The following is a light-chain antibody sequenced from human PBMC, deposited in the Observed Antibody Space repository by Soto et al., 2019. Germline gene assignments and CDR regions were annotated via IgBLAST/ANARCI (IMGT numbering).Light chain of an antibody. Sequence: QSVLTQPPSASGSPGQSVTISCTGTSSDVGGYNYVSWYQQHPGKAPKLMIYEVSKRPSGVPDRFSGSKSGNTASLTVSGLLDDDEADYFCASFRSGTILVFGSGTKVTVL. CDR1: SSDVGGYNY. CDR3: ASFRSGTILV. CDR2: EVS. J-gene: IGLJ1*01. V-gene: IGLV2-8*01.